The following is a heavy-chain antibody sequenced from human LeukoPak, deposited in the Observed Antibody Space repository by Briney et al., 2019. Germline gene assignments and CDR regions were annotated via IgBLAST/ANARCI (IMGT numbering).Heavy chain of an antibody. CDR3: ARDPVEGYCSSTSCYGINWFDP. D-gene: IGHD2-2*01. Sequence: GGSLRLSCAASGFTFSSYSMNWVRQAPGKGLEWVSSISSSSSYIYYADSVKGGFTISRDKAKNSLYLKMNRLRAEETAVYYCARDPVEGYCSSTSCYGINWFDPWGQGTLVTVSS. CDR2: ISSSSSYI. V-gene: IGHV3-21*01. CDR1: GFTFSSYS. J-gene: IGHJ5*02.